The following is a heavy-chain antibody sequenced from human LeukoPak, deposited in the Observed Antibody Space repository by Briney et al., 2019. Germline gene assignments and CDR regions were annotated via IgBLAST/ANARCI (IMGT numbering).Heavy chain of an antibody. CDR2: LSYGGTNK. D-gene: IGHD3-3*01. CDR1: GFTLSDYA. Sequence: PGRSLRLSCAASGFTLSDYAMHWVRQAPGKGLEWVAVLSYGGTNKYYADSVKGRFTISRDNSKNTMFLQMNSLRAEDTAVYHCARDMSGYANDAFDFWGQGTMVTVSS. CDR3: ARDMSGYANDAFDF. V-gene: IGHV3-30-3*01. J-gene: IGHJ3*01.